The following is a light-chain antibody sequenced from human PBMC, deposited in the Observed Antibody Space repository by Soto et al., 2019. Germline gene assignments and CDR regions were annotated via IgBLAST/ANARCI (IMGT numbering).Light chain of an antibody. V-gene: IGKV3-20*01. CDR3: QQYGSSGT. CDR1: HTVSANY. Sequence: ELVLTQSPGTLSLTPGERATLSCRASHTVSANYLAWYQQRPGQAPRLLIYGASSRATGIPDRFSGSGSGTDFTLTISRLEPEDFAVYYCQQYGSSGTFGQGTKVDI. CDR2: GAS. J-gene: IGKJ1*01.